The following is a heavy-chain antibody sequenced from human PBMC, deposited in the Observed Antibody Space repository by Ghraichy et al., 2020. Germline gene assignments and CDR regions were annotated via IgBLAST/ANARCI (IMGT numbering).Heavy chain of an antibody. D-gene: IGHD3-16*01. Sequence: ASVNVSCKTSGYTFTDYYIHWVRQAPWQGLEWMAWINPNSDVTNYAPKFQDRVTLTRDTSISTAYMDLSSLRSDDKAVYYCAAWDWGSGSSRRVVDYWGQGTLVTVSS. CDR3: AAWDWGSGSSRRVVDY. CDR2: INPNSDVT. V-gene: IGHV1-2*02. CDR1: GYTFTDYY. J-gene: IGHJ4*02.